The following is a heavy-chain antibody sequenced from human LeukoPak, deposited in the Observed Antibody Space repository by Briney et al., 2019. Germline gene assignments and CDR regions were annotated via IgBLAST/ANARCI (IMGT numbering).Heavy chain of an antibody. CDR3: ARDWAVAGIFDP. V-gene: IGHV3-23*01. Sequence: GGSLRLSCAASGFTFNSYAMSWVRQAPGKGLEWVSAISPGGSDTYYADSVKGRFTISRDNAKNSLYLQMNSLRAEDTAVYYCARDWAVAGIFDPWGQGTLVTVSS. D-gene: IGHD6-19*01. J-gene: IGHJ5*02. CDR1: GFTFNSYA. CDR2: ISPGGSDT.